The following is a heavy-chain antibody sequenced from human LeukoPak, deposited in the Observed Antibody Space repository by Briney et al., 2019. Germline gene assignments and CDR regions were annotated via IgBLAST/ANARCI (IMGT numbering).Heavy chain of an antibody. CDR2: ISSNGGST. Sequence: GGSLRLSCSASGFTFSSYAMHWVRQAPGKGLEYVSAISSNGGSTYYADSVKGRFTISRDNSKNTLYLQMSSLRAEDTAVYYCVKARGMTTVTTLEFVFDYWGQGTLVTVSS. V-gene: IGHV3-64D*06. J-gene: IGHJ4*02. CDR1: GFTFSSYA. D-gene: IGHD4-17*01. CDR3: VKARGMTTVTTLEFVFDY.